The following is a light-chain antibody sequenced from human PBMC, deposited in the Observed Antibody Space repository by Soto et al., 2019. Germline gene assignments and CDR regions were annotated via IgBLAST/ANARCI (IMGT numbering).Light chain of an antibody. CDR1: QSISSSY. J-gene: IGKJ5*01. CDR3: QQYGTSRIT. CDR2: GAS. V-gene: IGKV3-20*01. Sequence: ENVLTQSPGTLSLSPGERATLSCRASQSISSSYLAWYQHKPGQAPRLLIYGASSRATGIPDRFSGSGSGTDFTITISRLEPEDIAVYYCQQYGTSRITFGQGTRLEIK.